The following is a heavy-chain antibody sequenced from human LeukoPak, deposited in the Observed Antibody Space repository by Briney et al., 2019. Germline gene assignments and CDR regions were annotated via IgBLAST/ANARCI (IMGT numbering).Heavy chain of an antibody. V-gene: IGHV3-7*05. J-gene: IGHJ6*02. CDR2: IKQDGSAR. CDR1: GFTFSNYV. Sequence: GGSLRLSCVASGFTFSNYVMSWVRQAPGEGPEWVANIKQDGSARNYVDSVKGRFTISRDNAKNSLYLQLNSLRVEDTAVYYCARDQYNYYGMDVWGQGTTVTVSS. D-gene: IGHD6-6*01. CDR3: ARDQYNYYGMDV.